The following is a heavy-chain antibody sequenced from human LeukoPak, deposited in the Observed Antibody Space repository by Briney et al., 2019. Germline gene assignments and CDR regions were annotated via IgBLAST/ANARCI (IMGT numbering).Heavy chain of an antibody. V-gene: IGHV3-30*04. J-gene: IGHJ3*02. D-gene: IGHD4-11*01. CDR2: ISYDGSNK. CDR1: GLTFSSYA. CDR3: ARGARLQYDAFDI. Sequence: GGSLRLSCGASGLTFSSYAMHWVRQAPGKGLEWVAVISYDGSNKYYADSVKGRFTISRDNSKNTLYLQMNSLRAEDTAVYYCARGARLQYDAFDIWGQGTMVTVSS.